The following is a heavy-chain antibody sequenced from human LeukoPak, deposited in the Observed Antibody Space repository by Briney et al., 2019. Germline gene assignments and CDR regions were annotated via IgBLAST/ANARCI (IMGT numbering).Heavy chain of an antibody. CDR2: INPSGGDT. CDR3: AREGANTGRGGHDI. V-gene: IGHV1-46*01. J-gene: IGHJ3*02. D-gene: IGHD2-15*01. CDR1: GYTYTSYH. Sequence: ASVKVSCKASGYTYTSYHMHWVRQAPGQGLEWMGVINPSGGDTVYPQKFRGRVTMTRDTSTSAVFMELSSLRSEDTAVYYCAREGANTGRGGHDIWGQGTMVTVSS.